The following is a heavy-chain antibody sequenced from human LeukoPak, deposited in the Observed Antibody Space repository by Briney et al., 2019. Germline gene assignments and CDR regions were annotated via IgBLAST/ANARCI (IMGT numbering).Heavy chain of an antibody. Sequence: PGGSLRLSCVASGLSVSSNYMNWVRQAPGKGLEWVSVIYSGGSTYYADSVKGRFTISRDNSKNTLYLQMNSLRAEDTAVYYCARAAAAHAFDIWGQGTMVTVSS. CDR2: IYSGGST. CDR3: ARAAAAHAFDI. J-gene: IGHJ3*02. D-gene: IGHD6-13*01. V-gene: IGHV3-53*01. CDR1: GLSVSSNY.